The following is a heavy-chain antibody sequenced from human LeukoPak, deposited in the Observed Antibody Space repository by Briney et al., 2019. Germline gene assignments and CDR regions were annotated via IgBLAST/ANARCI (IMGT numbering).Heavy chain of an antibody. CDR2: IYSGGNT. CDR1: GLTVNTNY. Sequence: EGSLRLSCAVSGLTVNTNYMSWVRQAPGKGLEWVSIIYSGGNTYHADSVKGRFTISRDNSKIILYLQMNSLRVEDTAVYYCHAYGYWGQGTLVTVSS. J-gene: IGHJ4*01. V-gene: IGHV3-53*01. CDR3: HAYGY. D-gene: IGHD3-10*01.